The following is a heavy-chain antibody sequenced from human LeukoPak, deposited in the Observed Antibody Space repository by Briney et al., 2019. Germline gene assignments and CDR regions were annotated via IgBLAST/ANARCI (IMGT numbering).Heavy chain of an antibody. V-gene: IGHV4-34*01. D-gene: IGHD6-13*01. J-gene: IGHJ5*02. CDR3: ARGRSWYGGVWFDP. CDR1: GGSFSGYY. CDR2: INHSGST. Sequence: SETLSLTCVVYGGSFSGYYWSWIRQPPGKGLGWIGEINHSGSTNYNPSLKSRVTISVDTSKNQFSLKLSSVTAADTAVYYCARGRSWYGGVWFDPWGQGTLVTVPS.